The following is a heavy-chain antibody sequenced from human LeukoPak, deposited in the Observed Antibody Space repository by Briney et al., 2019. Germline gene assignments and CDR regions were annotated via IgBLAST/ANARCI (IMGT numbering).Heavy chain of an antibody. Sequence: SETLSLTCTVSGYSISSGYYWGWIRQPPGKGLEWIGSIYHSGSTYYNPSLKSRVTISVDTSKNQFSLKLSSVTAADTAVYYCARFAPPDYYDSSGYTDVYYFDYWGQGTLVTVSS. J-gene: IGHJ4*02. CDR2: IYHSGST. D-gene: IGHD3-22*01. CDR3: ARFAPPDYYDSSGYTDVYYFDY. CDR1: GYSISSGYY. V-gene: IGHV4-38-2*02.